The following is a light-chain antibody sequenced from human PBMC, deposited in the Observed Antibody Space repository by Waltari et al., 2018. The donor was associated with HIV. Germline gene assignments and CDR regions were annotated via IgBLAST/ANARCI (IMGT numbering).Light chain of an antibody. J-gene: IGLJ3*02. Sequence: QSVLTQPPSASGTPGQRVTISCSGSSSNIGSNTVNWYQQLPGTAPKLLLYSNKHRPSGVPDLFSGSKSGTSASLAISGLQSEDEADYYCAAWDGSLNGRVFGGGTKLTVL. CDR1: SSNIGSNT. CDR3: AAWDGSLNGRV. CDR2: SNK. V-gene: IGLV1-44*01.